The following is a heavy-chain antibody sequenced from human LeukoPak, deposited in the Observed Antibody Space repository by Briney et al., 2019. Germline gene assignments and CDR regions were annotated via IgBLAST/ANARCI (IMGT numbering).Heavy chain of an antibody. J-gene: IGHJ4*02. Sequence: GGSLRLSCSASGFTFSNYWMSWVRQAPGKGLEWVSAISGSGGSTEYADSVKGRFTISRDNSKNTLYLQMNSLRAEDTAVYYCAKSGSVWYYFDYWGQGTLVTVSS. D-gene: IGHD6-19*01. CDR1: GFTFSNYW. CDR3: AKSGSVWYYFDY. V-gene: IGHV3-23*01. CDR2: ISGSGGST.